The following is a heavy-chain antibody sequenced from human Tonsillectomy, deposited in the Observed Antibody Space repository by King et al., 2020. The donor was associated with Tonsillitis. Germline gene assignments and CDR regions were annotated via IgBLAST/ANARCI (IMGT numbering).Heavy chain of an antibody. CDR1: GYSISSGYY. V-gene: IGHV4-38-2*01. CDR3: ARVKAKEYSGSWYDAFDI. D-gene: IGHD6-13*01. CDR2: IYHSGST. Sequence: VQLQESGPGLVKPSETLSLTCAVSGYSISSGYYWGWIRQPPGKGLEWIGSIYHSGSTYYNPSLKSRVTISVDTSKNQFSLKLSSVTAADTAVYYCARVKAKEYSGSWYDAFDIWGQGTMVTVSS. J-gene: IGHJ3*02.